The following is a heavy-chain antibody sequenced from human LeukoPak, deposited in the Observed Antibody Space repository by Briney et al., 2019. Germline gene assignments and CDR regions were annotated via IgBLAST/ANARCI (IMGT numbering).Heavy chain of an antibody. J-gene: IGHJ4*02. CDR1: GFTFSSYS. V-gene: IGHV3-23*01. D-gene: IGHD3-22*01. Sequence: PGGSLRLSCAASGFTFSSYSMNWVRQAPGKGLEWVSAISGSGGSTYYADSVKGRFTISRDNSKNTLYLQMNSLRAEDTAVYYCAKDGYFPRMIVVVITTGGFDYWGQGTLVTVSS. CDR2: ISGSGGST. CDR3: AKDGYFPRMIVVVITTGGFDY.